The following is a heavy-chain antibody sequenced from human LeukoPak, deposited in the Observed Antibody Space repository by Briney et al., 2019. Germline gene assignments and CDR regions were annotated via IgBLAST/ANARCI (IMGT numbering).Heavy chain of an antibody. CDR1: GYTFTSYY. CDR2: INPSGGST. J-gene: IGHJ5*02. D-gene: IGHD3-16*02. V-gene: IGHV1-46*01. CDR3: ARLYRRGFDP. Sequence: GASVKVSCKASGYTFTSYYMHWVRQAPGQGLEWMGIINPSGGSTSYAQKFQGRVTMTRDTSTSTVYMELSSLKASDTAMYYCARLYRRGFDPWGQGTLVTVSS.